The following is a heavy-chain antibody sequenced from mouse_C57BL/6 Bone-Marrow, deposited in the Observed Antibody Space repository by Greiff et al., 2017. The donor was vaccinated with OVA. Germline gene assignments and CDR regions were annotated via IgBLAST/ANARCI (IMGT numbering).Heavy chain of an antibody. CDR1: GFTLSDYG. CDR3: ARQDSNLAY. D-gene: IGHD2-5*01. CDR2: ISSGSSTI. V-gene: IGHV5-17*01. J-gene: IGHJ3*01. Sequence: EVQGVESGGGLVKPGGSLKLSCAASGFTLSDYGMHWVRQAPEKGLEWVAYISSGSSTIYYADTVKGRFTISRDNAKNTLFLQMTSLRSEDTAMYYCARQDSNLAYWGQGTLVTVSA.